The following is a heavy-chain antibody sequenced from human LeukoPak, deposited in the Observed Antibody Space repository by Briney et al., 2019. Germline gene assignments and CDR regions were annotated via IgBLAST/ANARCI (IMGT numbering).Heavy chain of an antibody. Sequence: SETLSLTCCVPGGSSISYDWSWIRQPPGKGLEWIGYFSYIRSTNFNPSLKSRVTISVDTSKNQFSLKLSSVTAADTAVYYCAREGTAGTNLNWFNPWGQGTLVTVSS. D-gene: IGHD1-1*01. CDR1: GGSSISYD. CDR3: AREGTAGTNLNWFNP. V-gene: IGHV4-59*01. CDR2: FSYIRST. J-gene: IGHJ5*02.